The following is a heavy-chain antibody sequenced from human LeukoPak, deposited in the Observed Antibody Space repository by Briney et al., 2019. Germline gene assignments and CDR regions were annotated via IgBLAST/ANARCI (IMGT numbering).Heavy chain of an antibody. D-gene: IGHD3-3*01. Sequence: SETLSLTCTVSGYSISSGYYWGWIRQPPGKGLEWIGSIYHSGSTYYNPSLKSRVTMSLDTSKNQFSLKLSSVTAADTAVYYCARVAREWWFDPWGQGTLVTVSS. J-gene: IGHJ5*02. CDR2: IYHSGST. CDR3: ARVAREWWFDP. V-gene: IGHV4-38-2*02. CDR1: GYSISSGYY.